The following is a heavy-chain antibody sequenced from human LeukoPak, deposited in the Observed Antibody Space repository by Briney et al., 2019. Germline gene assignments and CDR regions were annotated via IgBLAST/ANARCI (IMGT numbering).Heavy chain of an antibody. CDR2: INPSGGST. CDR3: ARNRWSGYYHTNWFDP. J-gene: IGHJ5*02. D-gene: IGHD3-3*01. Sequence: ASVKVSCKASGYTFTSCYMHWVRQAPGQGLEWMGIINPSGGSTSYAQKFQGRVTMTRDMSTSTVYMELSSLRSEDTAVYYCARNRWSGYYHTNWFDPWGQGTLVTVSS. V-gene: IGHV1-46*01. CDR1: GYTFTSCY.